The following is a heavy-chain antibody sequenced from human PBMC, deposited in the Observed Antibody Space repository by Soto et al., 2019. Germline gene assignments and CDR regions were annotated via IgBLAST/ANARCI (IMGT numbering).Heavy chain of an antibody. D-gene: IGHD2-21*02. CDR1: GVSVRSYT. V-gene: IGHV4-4*07. J-gene: IGHJ4*02. CDR2: VFYSVSA. CDR3: ARDGMTTGDT. Sequence: SETLSLTCIVSGVSVRSYTWSWVRQPANKGLEWIGRVFYSVSATYNPSLKSRVSISMDTPENRISLKLDSVTAADAGVYFCARDGMTTGDTWGPGTLVTVSS.